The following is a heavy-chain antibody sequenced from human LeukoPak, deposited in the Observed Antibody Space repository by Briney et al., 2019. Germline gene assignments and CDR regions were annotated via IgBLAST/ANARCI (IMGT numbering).Heavy chain of an antibody. Sequence: SETLSLTCTVSGGSISSYYWNWIRRPPGKGLEWIGYIYYSGSTNYNPSLKSRVTISVDTSKNQFSLKLSSVTAADTAVYYCARGTDDYGGNSRLFDYYWGQGTLVTVSS. J-gene: IGHJ4*02. CDR2: IYYSGST. CDR1: GGSISSYY. V-gene: IGHV4-59*08. D-gene: IGHD4-23*01. CDR3: ARGTDDYGGNSRLFDYY.